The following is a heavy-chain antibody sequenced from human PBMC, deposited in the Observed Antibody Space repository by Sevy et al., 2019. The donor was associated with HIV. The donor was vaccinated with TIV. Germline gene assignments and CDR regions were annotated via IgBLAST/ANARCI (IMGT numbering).Heavy chain of an antibody. V-gene: IGHV3-21*01. CDR1: GFTFSSYS. CDR2: ISSSSYI. Sequence: GGSLSLSCAASGFTFSSYSMNWVRQAPGKGLEWVSSISSSSYIYYADSVKGRFTISRDNAKNSLYLQMNSLRAEDTAVYYCARTLRYSSSWYFDYWGQGTLVTVSS. J-gene: IGHJ4*02. CDR3: ARTLRYSSSWYFDY. D-gene: IGHD6-13*01.